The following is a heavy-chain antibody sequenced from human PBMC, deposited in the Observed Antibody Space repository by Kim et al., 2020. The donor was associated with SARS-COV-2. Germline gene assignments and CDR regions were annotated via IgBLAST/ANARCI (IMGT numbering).Heavy chain of an antibody. D-gene: IGHD6-19*01. CDR1: GGSFSGYY. J-gene: IGHJ4*02. CDR2: INHSGST. V-gene: IGHV4-34*01. Sequence: SETLSLTCAVYGGSFSGYYWSWIRQPPGKGLEWIGEINHSGSTNYNPSLKSRVTISVDTSKNQFSLKLSSVTAADTAVYYCARGYSSGWYRILDYWGQGTLVTVSS. CDR3: ARGYSSGWYRILDY.